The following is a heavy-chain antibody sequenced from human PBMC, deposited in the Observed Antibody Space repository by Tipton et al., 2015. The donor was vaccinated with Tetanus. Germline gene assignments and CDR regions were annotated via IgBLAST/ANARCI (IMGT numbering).Heavy chain of an antibody. J-gene: IGHJ5*02. Sequence: TLSLTCSVSGGSLRSGDYQWNWIRQPPGKGLEWLAYISFSGSTNSHYSLKSRITISRDTSKNQISLHLNSVTAADPAVYSCAGGLVRWYEPWGRGTLVSVSS. CDR3: AGGLVRWYEP. D-gene: IGHD3-10*01. V-gene: IGHV4-61*08. CDR1: GGSLRSGDYQ. CDR2: ISFSGST.